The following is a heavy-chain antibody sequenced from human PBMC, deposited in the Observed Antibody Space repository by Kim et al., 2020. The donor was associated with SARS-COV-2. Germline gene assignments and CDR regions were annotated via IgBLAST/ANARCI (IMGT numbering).Heavy chain of an antibody. V-gene: IGHV4-31*03. CDR1: GGSISSGGYY. CDR2: IYYSGST. J-gene: IGHJ5*02. Sequence: SETLSLTCTVYGGSISSGGYYWSWIRQYPGKGLEWIGYIYYSGSTYYNPSLRSRVSISVDTSKNQFSLKLNSVTAADTAVYYCARYCSSTSCRWFDPWG. CDR3: ARYCSSTSCRWFDP. D-gene: IGHD2-2*01.